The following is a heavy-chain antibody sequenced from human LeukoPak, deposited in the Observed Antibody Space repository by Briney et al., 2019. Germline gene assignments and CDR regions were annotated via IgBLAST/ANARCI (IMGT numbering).Heavy chain of an antibody. J-gene: IGHJ6*02. CDR1: GFTFSTYS. CDR2: ISSSGANI. Sequence: GGSLRLSCAASGFTFSTYSMNWFRQAPGEGLEWVSSISSSGANIFYTDSVRGRFTISRDNANNSLHLQMNSLRAEDTAVYYCARDWSSSAWRDGVDVWGQGTTVTVSS. V-gene: IGHV3-21*01. CDR3: ARDWSSSAWRDGVDV. D-gene: IGHD6-19*01.